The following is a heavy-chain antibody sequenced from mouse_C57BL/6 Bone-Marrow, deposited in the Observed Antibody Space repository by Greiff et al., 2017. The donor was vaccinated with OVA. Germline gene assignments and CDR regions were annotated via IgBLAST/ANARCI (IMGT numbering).Heavy chain of an antibody. J-gene: IGHJ3*01. V-gene: IGHV1-81*01. CDR1: GYTFTSYG. CDR3: ARSLWFAY. Sequence: QVQLKESGAELARPGASVKLSCKASGYTFTSYGISWVKQRTGQGLEWIGEIYPRSGNTYYDEKFKGKATLTADKSSSTAYMELRSLTSEDSAVYFGARSLWFAYWGQGTLVTVSA. CDR2: IYPRSGNT. D-gene: IGHD6-1*01.